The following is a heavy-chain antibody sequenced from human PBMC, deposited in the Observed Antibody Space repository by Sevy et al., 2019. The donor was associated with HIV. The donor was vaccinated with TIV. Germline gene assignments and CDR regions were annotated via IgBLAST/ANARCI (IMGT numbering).Heavy chain of an antibody. CDR3: AGENAWGRGYS. V-gene: IGHV4-59*08. D-gene: IGHD1-26*01. J-gene: IGHJ4*02. Sequence: LPETLSLTCTVSSGSITSLYWNWIRQPPGKGLEWIANIYYNGHINYNPSLKSRVTLSLDTSKNQFSLRLSSVTAADTAMYYCAGENAWGRGYSWGQGTLVTVSS. CDR1: SGSITSLY. CDR2: IYYNGHI.